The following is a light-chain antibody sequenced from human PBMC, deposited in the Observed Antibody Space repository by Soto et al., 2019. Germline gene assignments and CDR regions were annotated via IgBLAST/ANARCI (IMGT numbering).Light chain of an antibody. CDR1: QGIGST. CDR3: QLYGISPIT. V-gene: IGKV3-15*01. CDR2: DAS. J-gene: IGKJ5*01. Sequence: EIMITQSPATLSVSPGERATLSCRASQGIGSTLAWYQQKPGQTPKLLIYDASTRATGVPARFSGGGSGTDFTLTINRLEPEDFAVYYCQLYGISPITFGQGTRLEI.